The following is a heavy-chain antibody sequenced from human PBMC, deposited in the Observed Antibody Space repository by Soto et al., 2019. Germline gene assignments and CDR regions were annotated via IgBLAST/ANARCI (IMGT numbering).Heavy chain of an antibody. J-gene: IGHJ6*02. CDR2: ISYDGTDK. V-gene: IGHV3-30*18. CDR3: VKERYAQLWLEDYGMDV. CDR1: GFTFSSYG. D-gene: IGHD5-18*01. Sequence: QVQLVESGGGVVQPGRSLRLSCAASGFTFSSYGIHWVRQAPGKGLEWVALISYDGTDKYCADSVKGRFTISRDNSKNTLYLQMSCLGPEDTAVYYCVKERYAQLWLEDYGMDVWGQGTTVTV.